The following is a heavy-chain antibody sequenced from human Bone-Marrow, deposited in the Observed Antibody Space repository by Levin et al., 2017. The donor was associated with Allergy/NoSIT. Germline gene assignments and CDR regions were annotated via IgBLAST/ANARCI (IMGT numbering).Heavy chain of an antibody. J-gene: IGHJ1*01. D-gene: IGHD1-14*01. CDR1: GGSMISSSYY. V-gene: IGHV4-39*01. Sequence: SQTLSLTCIVSGGSMISSSYYWAWIRQPPGKGLEWIGTIFFSGNTYYNPSLKSRVTMSVDMSQNQVSLKLSSVSAADTAQYYCAKSPTGRFFQDWGQGTLVTVSS. CDR3: AKSPTGRFFQD. CDR2: IFFSGNT.